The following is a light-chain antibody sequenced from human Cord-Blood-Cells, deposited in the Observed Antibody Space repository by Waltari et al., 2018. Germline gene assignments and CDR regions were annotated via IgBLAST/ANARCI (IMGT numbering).Light chain of an antibody. J-gene: IGLJ2*01. Sequence: SSELTQHPPVSVALGQTVRNTCPGDSVRAYYASGYQQKPGHAPVLVIYGKNNRPSGIPYRFSGSSSGNTASLTITGAQAEDEADYYCNSRDSSGNHVVCGGGTKLTVL. CDR2: GKN. CDR1: SVRAYY. CDR3: NSRDSSGNHVV. V-gene: IGLV3-19*01.